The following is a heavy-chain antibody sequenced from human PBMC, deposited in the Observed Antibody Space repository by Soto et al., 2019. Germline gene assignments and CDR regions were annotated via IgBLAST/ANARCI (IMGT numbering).Heavy chain of an antibody. Sequence: PGGSLRLSCAASGFTFSSYGMHWVRQAPGKGLEWVAVIWYDGSNKYYADSVKGRFTISRDNSKNTLYLQMNSLRAEDTAVYYCARDQVGATGNGMDVWGHGTTVTVSS. CDR2: IWYDGSNK. CDR1: GFTFSSYG. D-gene: IGHD1-26*01. CDR3: ARDQVGATGNGMDV. J-gene: IGHJ6*02. V-gene: IGHV3-33*01.